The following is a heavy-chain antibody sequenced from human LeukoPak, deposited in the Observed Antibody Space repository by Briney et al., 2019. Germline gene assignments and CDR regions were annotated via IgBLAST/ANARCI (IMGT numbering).Heavy chain of an antibody. CDR1: GGSISSSNW. V-gene: IGHV4-4*02. CDR2: IYHSGST. CDR3: ARGGLWFGELWKDFDY. D-gene: IGHD3-10*01. Sequence: SGTLSLTCAVSGGSISSSNWWSWVRQPPGKGLEWIGEIYHSGSTNYNPSLKSRVTISVDKSKNQFSLKLSSVTAADTAVYYCARGGLWFGELWKDFDYWGQGTLVTVSS. J-gene: IGHJ4*02.